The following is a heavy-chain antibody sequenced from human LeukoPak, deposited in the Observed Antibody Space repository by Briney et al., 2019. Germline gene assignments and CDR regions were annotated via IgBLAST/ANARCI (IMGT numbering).Heavy chain of an antibody. CDR3: ARDGYYYGSGSYYRDFDY. CDR1: GYTFTGYY. D-gene: IGHD3-10*01. V-gene: IGHV1-2*02. Sequence: GASVKVSCKASGYTFTGYYMHWVRQAPGQGLEWMGWINPNSGGTNYAQKFQGRVTMTRDTSISTAYMELRSLRSDDTAVYYCARDGYYYGSGSYYRDFDYWGQGTLVTVSS. CDR2: INPNSGGT. J-gene: IGHJ4*02.